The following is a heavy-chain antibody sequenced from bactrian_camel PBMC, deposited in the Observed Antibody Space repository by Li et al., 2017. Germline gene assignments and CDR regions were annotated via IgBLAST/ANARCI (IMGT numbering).Heavy chain of an antibody. V-gene: IGHV3S37*01. J-gene: IGHJ6*01. CDR1: GFSFRSFP. CDR2: ISASGATS. D-gene: IGHD6*01. CDR3: AAGYGGIWWRAADFDY. Sequence: HVQLVESGGGAAPLGGSVTLSCTAAGFSFRSFPMGWIRRRPGEVMEWVADISASGATSEVDASEKGRFTIWRDNAKNTVYLQMNSLKPEDTAIYYCAAGYGGIWWRAADFDYWGQGTQVTVS.